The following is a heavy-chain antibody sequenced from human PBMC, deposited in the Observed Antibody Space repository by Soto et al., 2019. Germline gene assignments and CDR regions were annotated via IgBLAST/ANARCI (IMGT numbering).Heavy chain of an antibody. D-gene: IGHD1-20*01. CDR1: GGSISSYY. CDR3: ARGYNWNDGFGWFDP. J-gene: IGHJ5*02. CDR2: IYYSGST. V-gene: IGHV4-59*01. Sequence: PSETLSLTCTVSGGSISSYYWSWIRQPPGRGLEWIGYIYYSGSTNYNPSLKGRVTISVDTSRNQFSLKLSSVTAADTAVYYCARGYNWNDGFGWFDPWGQGTLVTVSS.